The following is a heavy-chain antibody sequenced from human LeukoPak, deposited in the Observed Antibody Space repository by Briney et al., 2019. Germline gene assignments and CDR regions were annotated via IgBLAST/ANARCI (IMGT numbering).Heavy chain of an antibody. Sequence: ASVKVSCKASGYTFSTYAIQWVRQAPGQRLEWMGWIDAGNGNTKYSQKFQGRVTITRDTSATTAYMDLRSLRSEDTAVYFCVRHERDFDYWGQGTLVTVSS. J-gene: IGHJ4*02. CDR2: IDAGNGNT. V-gene: IGHV1-3*01. CDR1: GYTFSTYA. CDR3: VRHERDFDY. D-gene: IGHD1-1*01.